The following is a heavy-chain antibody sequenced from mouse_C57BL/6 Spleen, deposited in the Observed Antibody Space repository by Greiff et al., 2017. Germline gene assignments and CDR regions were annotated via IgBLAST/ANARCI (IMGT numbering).Heavy chain of an antibody. CDR2: INPSTGGT. V-gene: IGHV1-42*01. CDR1: GYSFTGYY. D-gene: IGHD1-1*01. J-gene: IGHJ4*01. CDR3: ARVRYYGSSYGGPYAMDY. Sequence: VQLQQSGPELVKPGASVKISCKASGYSFTGYYMNWVKQSPEKSLEWIGEINPSTGGTTYNQKFKAKATLTVDKSSSTAYMQLKSLTSEDSAVYYCARVRYYGSSYGGPYAMDYWGQGTSVTVSS.